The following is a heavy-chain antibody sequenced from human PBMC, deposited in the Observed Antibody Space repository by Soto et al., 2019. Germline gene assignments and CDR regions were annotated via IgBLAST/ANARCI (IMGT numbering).Heavy chain of an antibody. CDR1: GYSFTRYN. J-gene: IGHJ4*02. Sequence: ASVKVSCKASGYSFTRYNVHWVRQAPGQGLEWMAIINPSGGTTYYVQKFEGRVTLTTDTSTSTVYMELSSLRSDDTAVYYCARVRGGGSEYFFDYWGQGTLVTVSS. D-gene: IGHD2-15*01. V-gene: IGHV1-46*01. CDR2: INPSGGTT. CDR3: ARVRGGGSEYFFDY.